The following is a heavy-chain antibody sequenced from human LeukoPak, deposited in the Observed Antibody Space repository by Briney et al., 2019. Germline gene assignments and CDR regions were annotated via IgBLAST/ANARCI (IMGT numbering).Heavy chain of an antibody. CDR3: GRVALDTSMIHY. Sequence: GGSLRLSCAASGFTFSTYNMNWVRQAPGKGLEWVSYISSSGNTIFYADSVKGRFTISRDDAENSLYLQMNSLRVEDTAVYYCGRVALDTSMIHYWGQGTLVTVSS. CDR1: GFTFSTYN. V-gene: IGHV3-48*04. CDR2: ISSSGNTI. D-gene: IGHD5-18*01. J-gene: IGHJ4*02.